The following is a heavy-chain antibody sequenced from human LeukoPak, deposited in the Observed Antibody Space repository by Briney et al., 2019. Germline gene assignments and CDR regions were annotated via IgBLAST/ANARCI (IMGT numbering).Heavy chain of an antibody. CDR3: ARQAGSGGYEVDY. CDR1: GGSISSCY. D-gene: IGHD3-10*01. CDR2: IYYSWST. Sequence: PSETLSLTCTVSGGSISSCYWSWIRQPPGKGLEWIGYIYYSWSTNYNPSLKSRVTISVDTYKNQFSLKLSSVTAADTAVYYCARQAGSGGYEVDYWGQGTLVSVSS. J-gene: IGHJ4*02. V-gene: IGHV4-59*08.